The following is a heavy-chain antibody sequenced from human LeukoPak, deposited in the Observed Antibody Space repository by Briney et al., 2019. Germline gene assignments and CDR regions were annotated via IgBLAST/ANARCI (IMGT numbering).Heavy chain of an antibody. CDR3: ARGSITMVRGAVQP. V-gene: IGHV1-18*04. J-gene: IGHJ5*02. CDR2: ISAYNGNT. CDR1: GYTFTGYY. Sequence: GASVKVSCKASGYTFTGYYMHWVRQAPGQGLEWMGWISAYNGNTNYAQKLQGRVTMTTDTSTSTAYMELRSLRSDDTAVYYCARGSITMVRGAVQPWGQGTLVTVSS. D-gene: IGHD3-10*01.